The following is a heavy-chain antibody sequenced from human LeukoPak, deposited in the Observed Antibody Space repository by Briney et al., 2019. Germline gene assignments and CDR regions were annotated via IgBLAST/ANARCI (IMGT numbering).Heavy chain of an antibody. D-gene: IGHD3-22*01. CDR2: ISGSGGST. J-gene: IGHJ4*02. CDR1: GFTFSSYA. CDR3: AKDLDSSGYYLTFDY. V-gene: IGHV3-23*01. Sequence: HTGGSLRLSCAASGFTFSSYAMSWVRQAPGKGLEWVSAISGSGGSTYYADSVKGRFTISRDNSKNTLYLQMNSLRAEDTAVYYCAKDLDSSGYYLTFDYWGQGTLVTVSS.